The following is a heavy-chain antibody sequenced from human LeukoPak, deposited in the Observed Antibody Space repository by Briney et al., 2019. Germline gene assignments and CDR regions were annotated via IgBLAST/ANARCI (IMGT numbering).Heavy chain of an antibody. J-gene: IGHJ5*02. D-gene: IGHD5-24*01. Sequence: SETLSLTCTVSGGSISSYYWGWIRQPPGKGLEWIGSIYYSGSTYYNPSLKSRVTISVDTSKNQFSLKLSSVTAADTAVYYCARQIEKRGFDPWGQGTLVTVSS. CDR3: ARQIEKRGFDP. CDR1: GGSISSYY. V-gene: IGHV4-39*01. CDR2: IYYSGST.